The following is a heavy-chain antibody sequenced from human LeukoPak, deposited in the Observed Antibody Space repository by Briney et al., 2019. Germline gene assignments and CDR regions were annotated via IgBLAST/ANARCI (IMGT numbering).Heavy chain of an antibody. CDR2: IYYSGST. J-gene: IGHJ3*02. Sequence: PSETLSLTCTVSGGSISRGDYYWSWIRQPPGKGLEWIGYIYYSGSTYYNPSLKSRVTISVDTSKNPFSLKLSSVTAADTAVYYCASSHDYGDYGGAFDIWGQGTMVTVSS. D-gene: IGHD4-17*01. CDR3: ASSHDYGDYGGAFDI. V-gene: IGHV4-30-4*01. CDR1: GGSISRGDYY.